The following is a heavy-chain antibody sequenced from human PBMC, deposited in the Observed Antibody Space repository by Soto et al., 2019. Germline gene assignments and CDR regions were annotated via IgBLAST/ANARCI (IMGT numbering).Heavy chain of an antibody. Sequence: NPSETLSLTCTVSGGSISSGGYYWSWIRQHPGKGLEWIGYIYYSGSTYYNPSLKSRVTISVDTSKNQFSLKLSSVTAADTAVYYCARARITMIVVDYFDYWGQGTLVTVSS. CDR3: ARARITMIVVDYFDY. V-gene: IGHV4-31*03. D-gene: IGHD3-22*01. CDR2: IYYSGST. J-gene: IGHJ4*02. CDR1: GGSISSGGYY.